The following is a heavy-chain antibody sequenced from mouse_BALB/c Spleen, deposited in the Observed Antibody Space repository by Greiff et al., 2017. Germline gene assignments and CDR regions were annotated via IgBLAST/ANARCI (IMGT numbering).Heavy chain of an antibody. D-gene: IGHD2-1*01. Sequence: VKLMESGAELVRPGVSVKISCKGSGYTFTDYAMHWVKQSHAKSLEWIGVISTYYGDASYNQKFKGKATMTVDKSSSTAYMELARLTSEDSAIYYCARDGNYDYWGQGTTLTVSS. J-gene: IGHJ2*01. CDR3: ARDGNYDY. CDR1: GYTFTDYA. CDR2: ISTYYGDA. V-gene: IGHV1S137*01.